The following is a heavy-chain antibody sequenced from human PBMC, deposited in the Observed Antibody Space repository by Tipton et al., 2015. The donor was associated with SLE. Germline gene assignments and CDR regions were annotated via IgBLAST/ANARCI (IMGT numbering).Heavy chain of an antibody. D-gene: IGHD3-9*01. J-gene: IGHJ4*02. V-gene: IGHV4-34*01. CDR1: GGSLRGYY. Sequence: TLSLTCAVSGGSLRGYYWIWIRQSPGKGLGWIWEVNDSGRANYNPSPKRRGTISVDTSKNHLSLKLLSVTAADTGVYYCARLVGAYDILTGYYQRYFDDWGQGTLVTVSS. CDR3: ARLVGAYDILTGYYQRYFDD. CDR2: VNDSGRA.